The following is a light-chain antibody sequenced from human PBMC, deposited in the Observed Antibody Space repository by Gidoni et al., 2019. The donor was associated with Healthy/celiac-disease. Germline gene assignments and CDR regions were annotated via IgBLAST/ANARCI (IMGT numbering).Light chain of an antibody. CDR3: QQYDSSPLT. Sequence: IVLTQSPATLSLSPGERATLSCGASQRVSSSYLAWYQQKPGLAPRLLIYDASSRATGIPDRFSGSGSGTEFTLTISRLEPEDFAVYYCQQYDSSPLTFGGGTKVEIK. CDR1: QRVSSSY. J-gene: IGKJ4*01. CDR2: DAS. V-gene: IGKV3D-20*01.